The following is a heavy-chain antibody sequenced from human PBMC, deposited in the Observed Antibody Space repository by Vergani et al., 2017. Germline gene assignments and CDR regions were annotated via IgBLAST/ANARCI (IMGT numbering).Heavy chain of an antibody. CDR3: AGDGGYCSSTSCYGNWFDP. CDR1: GYTFTSYG. D-gene: IGHD2-2*01. CDR2: ISGYNGNT. Sequence: QVQLVQSGAEVKKPGASVKVSCKASGYTFTSYGISWVRQAPGQGLEWMGWISGYNGNTNYAQKLQGRVTMTTDTSTSTAYMELRSLRSDDTAVYYCAGDGGYCSSTSCYGNWFDPWGQGTLVTVSS. V-gene: IGHV1-18*01. J-gene: IGHJ5*02.